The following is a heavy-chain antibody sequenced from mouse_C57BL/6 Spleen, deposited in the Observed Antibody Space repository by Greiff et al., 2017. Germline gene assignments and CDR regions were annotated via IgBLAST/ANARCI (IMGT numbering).Heavy chain of an antibody. V-gene: IGHV1-64*01. CDR3: AILYGYDGGVDY. CDR1: GYTFTSYW. CDR2: IHPNSGST. D-gene: IGHD2-2*01. J-gene: IGHJ2*01. Sequence: QVHVKQPGAELVKPGASVKLSCKASGYTFTSYWMHWVKQRPGQGLEWIGMIHPNSGSTNYNEKFKSKATLTVDKSSSTAYMQLSSLTSEDSAVYYCAILYGYDGGVDYWGQGTTLTVSS.